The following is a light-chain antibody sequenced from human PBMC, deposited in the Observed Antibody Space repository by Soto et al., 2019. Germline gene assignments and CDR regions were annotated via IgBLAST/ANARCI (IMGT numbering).Light chain of an antibody. V-gene: IGLV2-8*01. Sequence: QSALTQPPSASGSPGQSVTISCTGTSSDVGSSNYVSWYQQHPGKAPKVMIYEVSKRPSGVPDRFSGSRSGNKASLTVSGPQADDEADYYCSSTAGSNNPFVFGTGTKVTVL. CDR2: EVS. CDR1: SSDVGSSNY. J-gene: IGLJ1*01. CDR3: SSTAGSNNPFV.